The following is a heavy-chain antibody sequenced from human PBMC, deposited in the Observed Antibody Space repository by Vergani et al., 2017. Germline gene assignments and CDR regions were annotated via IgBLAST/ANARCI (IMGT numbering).Heavy chain of an antibody. CDR1: GESIRSGSHY. V-gene: IGHV4-61*02. Sequence: QVKLQESGPGLLKPSQTLSLTCTVSGESIRSGSHYWSWIRQPPGKGLEWIGRLCPSGSTNYKPSLKSRVTMSIDTSKNQFSLKLTSVTAADTAVYYCATGAGPFDIWGQGTLVTVSS. CDR3: ATGAGPFDI. J-gene: IGHJ4*02. CDR2: LCPSGST. D-gene: IGHD7-27*01.